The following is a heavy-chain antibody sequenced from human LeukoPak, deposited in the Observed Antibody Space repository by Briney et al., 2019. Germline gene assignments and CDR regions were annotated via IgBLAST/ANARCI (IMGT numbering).Heavy chain of an antibody. CDR3: ARGRYYGSGSYSTLDY. J-gene: IGHJ4*02. V-gene: IGHV3-23*01. Sequence: GGSLRLSCAASGFTFSSYAMSWVRQAPGKGLEWVSAISGSGGSTYYADSVKGRFTISRDNSRNTLYLQMNSLRAEDTAVYYCARGRYYGSGSYSTLDYWGQGTLVTVSS. CDR1: GFTFSSYA. D-gene: IGHD3-10*01. CDR2: ISGSGGST.